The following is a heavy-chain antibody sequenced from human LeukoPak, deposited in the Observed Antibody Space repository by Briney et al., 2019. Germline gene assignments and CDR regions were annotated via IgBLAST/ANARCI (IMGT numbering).Heavy chain of an antibody. Sequence: ASVKVSCKASGGTFSSYAISWVRQAPGQGLEWMGRIIPILGIANYAQKFQGRVTITADKSTSTAYMELSSLRSEDTAVYYCATAPMIVGPLFDYWGQGTLVTVSS. V-gene: IGHV1-69*04. J-gene: IGHJ4*02. CDR1: GGTFSSYA. D-gene: IGHD3-22*01. CDR3: ATAPMIVGPLFDY. CDR2: IIPILGIA.